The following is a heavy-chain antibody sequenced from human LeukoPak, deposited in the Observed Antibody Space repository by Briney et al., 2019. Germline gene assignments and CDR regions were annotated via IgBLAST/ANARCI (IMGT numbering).Heavy chain of an antibody. J-gene: IGHJ5*02. V-gene: IGHV4-34*01. CDR1: GGSFSGYY. CDR3: ARGMYSSSWSITYWFDP. D-gene: IGHD6-13*01. Sequence: SETLSLTCAVYGGSFSGYYWSWIRQPPGKGLEWIGEINHSGSTNYNPSLKSRVTISVDTSKNQFSLKLSSVTAADTAVYYCARGMYSSSWSITYWFDPWGQGTLVTVSS. CDR2: INHSGST.